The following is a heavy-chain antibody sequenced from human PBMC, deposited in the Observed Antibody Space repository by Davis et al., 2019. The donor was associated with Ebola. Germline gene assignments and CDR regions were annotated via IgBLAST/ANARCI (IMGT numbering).Heavy chain of an antibody. J-gene: IGHJ3*02. V-gene: IGHV1-46*01. CDR1: GYTFTSYY. CDR2: INPSGGST. CDR3: ARDLVPGYSYGYHAFDI. D-gene: IGHD5-18*01. Sequence: SVKVSCKASGYTFTSYYMHWVQQAPGQGLEWMGIINPSGGSTSYAQKFQGRVAMTRDTSTSTVYMELSSLRSEDTAVYYCARDLVPGYSYGYHAFDIWGQGTMVTVSS.